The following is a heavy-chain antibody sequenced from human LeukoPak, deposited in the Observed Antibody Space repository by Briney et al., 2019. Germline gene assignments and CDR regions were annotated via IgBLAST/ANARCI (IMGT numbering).Heavy chain of an antibody. V-gene: IGHV1-69*13. Sequence: GASVKVSCKASGGTFSSYAISWVRQAPGQGLEWMGGIIPIFGTANYAQKFQGRVTLTADDFTGTASMELSSLRPEDTAVYYCARVFGAEPLRFLEWQANWFDPWGQGTLVTVSS. J-gene: IGHJ5*02. CDR1: GGTFSSYA. CDR2: IIPIFGTA. D-gene: IGHD3-3*01. CDR3: ARVFGAEPLRFLEWQANWFDP.